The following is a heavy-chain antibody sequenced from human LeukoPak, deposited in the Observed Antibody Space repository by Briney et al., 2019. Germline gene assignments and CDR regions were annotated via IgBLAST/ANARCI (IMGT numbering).Heavy chain of an antibody. D-gene: IGHD2-2*01. Sequence: SETLSLTCAVYGESFSGYYWSWIRQPPGKGLEWIGEINHSGSTNYNPSLKSRVTISVDTSKNQFSLKLSSVTAADTAVYYCARGGAYCSSTSCYAIRPIGYWGQGTLVTVSS. CDR1: GESFSGYY. CDR3: ARGGAYCSSTSCYAIRPIGY. CDR2: INHSGST. J-gene: IGHJ4*02. V-gene: IGHV4-34*01.